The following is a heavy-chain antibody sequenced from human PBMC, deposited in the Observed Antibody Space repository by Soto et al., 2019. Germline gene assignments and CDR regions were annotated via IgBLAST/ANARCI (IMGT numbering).Heavy chain of an antibody. CDR3: ATHTPWVTIFGVAITYYYYGMDV. CDR2: FDPEDGET. Sequence: ASVKVSCKVSGYTLTELSMHWVRQAPGKGLEWMGGFDPEDGETIYAQKFQGRVTMTEDTSTDTAYMELSSLRSEDTAVYYCATHTPWVTIFGVAITYYYYGMDVWGQGTTVTVSS. CDR1: GYTLTELS. V-gene: IGHV1-24*01. J-gene: IGHJ6*02. D-gene: IGHD3-3*01.